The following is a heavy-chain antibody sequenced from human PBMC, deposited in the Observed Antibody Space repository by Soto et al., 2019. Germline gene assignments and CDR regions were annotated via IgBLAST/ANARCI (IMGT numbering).Heavy chain of an antibody. D-gene: IGHD2-15*01. CDR2: IYYSGNT. J-gene: IGHJ4*02. CDR3: AREGGRYCSGGSCQVDY. CDR1: GGSITSSSYY. Sequence: QLQLHESGPGQVKHSETLYLTCTVSGGSITSSSYYWGWIRLPPGKGLEWIGSIYYSGNTYYTPSLKSRVTISVDTSKNQFSLKLSSVTAADTAVYYCAREGGRYCSGGSCQVDYWGQGTLVTVSS. V-gene: IGHV4-39*02.